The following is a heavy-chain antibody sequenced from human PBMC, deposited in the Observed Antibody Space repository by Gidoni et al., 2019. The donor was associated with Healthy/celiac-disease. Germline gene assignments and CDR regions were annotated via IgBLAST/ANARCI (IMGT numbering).Heavy chain of an antibody. J-gene: IGHJ4*02. V-gene: IGHV4-61*02. CDR3: ARDRGGSGWYEIDY. CDR2: ICTSGST. CDR1: GGSISSGSYS. Sequence: QVQLQESGPGLVKPSQPLSLTCTVSGGSISSGSYSWSWNRQPAGQGLEWIGRICTSGSTNYNPSLTSRVTISVDTSKNQCSLKLSSVTAADTAVYYCARDRGGSGWYEIDYWGQGTLVTVSS. D-gene: IGHD6-19*01.